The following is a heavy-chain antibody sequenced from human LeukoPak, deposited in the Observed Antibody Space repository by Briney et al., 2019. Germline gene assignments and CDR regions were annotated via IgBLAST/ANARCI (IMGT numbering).Heavy chain of an antibody. J-gene: IGHJ4*02. CDR3: ARETGYSSGWKFFDY. Sequence: GASVKVSCKASGYTFTSYYMHWVRQAPGQGLEWMGIINPSGGSTSYAQKFQGRVTVTRDMSTSTVYMELSSLRSEDTAVYYCARETGYSSGWKFFDYWGQGTLVTVSS. CDR1: GYTFTSYY. V-gene: IGHV1-46*01. D-gene: IGHD6-19*01. CDR2: INPSGGST.